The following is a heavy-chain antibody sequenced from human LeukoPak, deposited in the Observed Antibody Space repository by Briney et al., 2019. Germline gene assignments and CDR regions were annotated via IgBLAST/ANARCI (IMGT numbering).Heavy chain of an antibody. CDR3: ARDMSSGSFSDY. Sequence: PGGSLRLSCAASGFTFSSFSMTWVRQAPGKGLEWVSSISSSSSYIYYADSVKGRFAISRDNAKNSLYLQMNSLRAEDTAVYYCARDMSSGSFSDYWGRGTLVTVSS. V-gene: IGHV3-21*01. CDR1: GFTFSSFS. CDR2: ISSSSSYI. J-gene: IGHJ4*02. D-gene: IGHD1-26*01.